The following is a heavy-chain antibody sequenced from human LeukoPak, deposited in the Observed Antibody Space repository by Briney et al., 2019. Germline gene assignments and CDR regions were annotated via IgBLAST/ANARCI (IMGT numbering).Heavy chain of an antibody. CDR3: ARDGGTRLGFDP. CDR1: GGSMSGFQ. J-gene: IGHJ5*02. CDR2: VFYSGST. Sequence: SETLSLTCTDSGGSMSGFQWSWIRQPPGKGLEWIGYVFYSGSTYYNPSLKSRVTISLDTSRSRFSLRLSSVTAADTGVYYCARDGGTRLGFDPWGQGTLVTVSS. V-gene: IGHV4-59*12. D-gene: IGHD3-16*01.